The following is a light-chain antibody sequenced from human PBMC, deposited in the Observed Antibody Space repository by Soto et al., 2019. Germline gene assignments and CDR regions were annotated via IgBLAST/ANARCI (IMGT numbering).Light chain of an antibody. J-gene: IGKJ4*01. CDR1: QSVLYSSNNQNY. CDR3: QQYYSTLLT. V-gene: IGKV4-1*01. Sequence: DIVMTQSPDSLAVSLGERATINCKYSQSVLYSSNNQNYLAWYQQKPGQPPKLLIYWASTRESGVPDRFSGSGSGTDFTLTISSLQAEDVAVYYCQQYYSTLLTFGGGTKVEIK. CDR2: WAS.